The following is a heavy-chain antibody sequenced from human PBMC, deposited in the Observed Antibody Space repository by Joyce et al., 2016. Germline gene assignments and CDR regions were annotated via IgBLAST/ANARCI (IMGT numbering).Heavy chain of an antibody. D-gene: IGHD6-6*01. Sequence: EVQLVESGGGLVQPGGSLRLSCSASGFSFSSYAMHWVRQAPGKGLEYVSAISSNGRRTYYADSVKGRFTISRDNSKNTLYLQRSSLRAEDTAVYYCVKDLLYSSSSWGGFDYWGQGTLVTVSS. J-gene: IGHJ4*02. V-gene: IGHV3-64D*06. CDR2: ISSNGRRT. CDR3: VKDLLYSSSSWGGFDY. CDR1: GFSFSSYA.